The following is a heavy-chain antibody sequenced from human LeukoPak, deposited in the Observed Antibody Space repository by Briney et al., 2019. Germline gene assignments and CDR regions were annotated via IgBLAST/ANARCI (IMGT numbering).Heavy chain of an antibody. V-gene: IGHV4-38-2*01. J-gene: IGHJ4*02. CDR2: IYRSGST. CDR1: GYSISSGYY. CDR3: ARGDYYYDNSASY. D-gene: IGHD3-22*01. Sequence: SETLSLTCAVSGYSISSGYYWGWIRQPPGKGLEWIGSIYRSGSTYYNPSLKSRVTISVDTSKNPFSLNLNSVTAADTAVYYCARGDYYYDNSASYWGQGTQVTVSS.